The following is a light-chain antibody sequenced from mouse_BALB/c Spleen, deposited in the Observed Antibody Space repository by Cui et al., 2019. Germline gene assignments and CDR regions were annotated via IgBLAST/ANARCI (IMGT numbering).Light chain of an antibody. V-gene: IGKV4-80*01. CDR3: HQWSSYPWT. CDR1: SSVSY. J-gene: IGKJ1*01. Sequence: QIALTQSPAIMSASLGEEITLTCSASSSVSYMHWYQQKSGTSPKLLIYRTSLLSSLLPSLFLGRFSGLFFSLTISSVEAEDAADYYCHQWSSYPWTFCGGTNLEIK. CDR2: RTS.